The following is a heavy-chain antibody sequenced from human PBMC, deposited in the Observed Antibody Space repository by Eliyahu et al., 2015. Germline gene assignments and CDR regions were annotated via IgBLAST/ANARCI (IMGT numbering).Heavy chain of an antibody. J-gene: IGHJ3*02. CDR2: ISSSSSYI. Sequence: EVQLVESGGGLVKPGGSLRLSCAASGFTFXXYXXNWVRQAPGKGLEWVSSISSSSSYIYYADSVKGRFTISRDNAKNSLYLQMNSLRAEDTAVYYCACLTTIFGVVIMRGAFDIWGQGTMVTVSS. V-gene: IGHV3-21*01. CDR1: GFTFXXYX. CDR3: ACLTTIFGVVIMRGAFDI. D-gene: IGHD3-3*01.